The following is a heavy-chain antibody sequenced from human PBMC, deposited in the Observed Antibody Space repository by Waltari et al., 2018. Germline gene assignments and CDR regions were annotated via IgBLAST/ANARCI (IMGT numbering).Heavy chain of an antibody. J-gene: IGHJ6*03. CDR1: GFTFSSYW. CDR2: IKQDGSEK. V-gene: IGHV3-7*01. Sequence: EVQLVESGGGLVQPGGSLRLSCAASGFTFSSYWMSWVRQAPGKGLEWVANIKQDGSEKYYLDSVKGRFTISRDNAKNSLYLQMNSLRAEDTAVYYCARGSEGRVYYYYYMDVWGKGTTVTISS. CDR3: ARGSEGRVYYYYYMDV.